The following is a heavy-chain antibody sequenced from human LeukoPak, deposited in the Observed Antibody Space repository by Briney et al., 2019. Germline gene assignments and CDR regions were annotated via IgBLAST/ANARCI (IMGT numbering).Heavy chain of an antibody. Sequence: GASVKVSCKASGGTFSSYAISWVRQAPGQGLEWMGGIIPIFGTANYAQKFQGRVTITTDESTSTAYMELSSLRSEDTAVYYCARDPGMTGPGGGFYYYYMDVWGKGTTVTVSS. CDR1: GGTFSSYA. CDR2: IIPIFGTA. CDR3: ARDPGMTGPGGGFYYYYMDV. J-gene: IGHJ6*03. V-gene: IGHV1-69*05. D-gene: IGHD1-14*01.